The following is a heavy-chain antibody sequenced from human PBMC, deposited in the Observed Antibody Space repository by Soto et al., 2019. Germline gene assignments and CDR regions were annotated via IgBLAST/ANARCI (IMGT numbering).Heavy chain of an antibody. J-gene: IGHJ5*02. D-gene: IGHD6-13*01. CDR2: INHSGST. Sequence: LSLTCAVYGGSFSGYYWSWIRQPPGKGLEWIGEINHSGSTNYNPSLKSRVTISVDTSKNQFSLKLSSVTAADTAVYYCARDLIAAAGTSGFDPWGQGTLVTVSS. CDR1: GGSFSGYY. CDR3: ARDLIAAAGTSGFDP. V-gene: IGHV4-34*01.